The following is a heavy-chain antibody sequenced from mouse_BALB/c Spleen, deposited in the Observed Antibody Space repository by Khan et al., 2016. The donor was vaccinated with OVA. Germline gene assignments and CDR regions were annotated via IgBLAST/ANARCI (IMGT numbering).Heavy chain of an antibody. CDR3: ARDGSRYNYVMDY. D-gene: IGHD2-3*01. CDR1: GYSITSDYA. J-gene: IGHJ4*01. Sequence: EVQLVESGPGLVKPSQSLSLTCTVTGYSITSDYAWNWIRQFPGNKLEWMGYISYSGSTNYNPALKSRISITRDTSKNQFFLQLNSVTTEDTATYYCARDGSRYNYVMDYWSQGTSVTVSS. CDR2: ISYSGST. V-gene: IGHV3-2*02.